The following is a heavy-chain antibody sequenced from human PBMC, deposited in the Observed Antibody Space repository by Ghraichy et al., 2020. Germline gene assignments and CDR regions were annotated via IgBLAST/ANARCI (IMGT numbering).Heavy chain of an antibody. CDR1: GGSISSSSYY. CDR3: ARHTPECSSGWFPYYYYYYGRDV. J-gene: IGHJ6*01. V-gene: IGHV4-39*01. D-gene: IGHD6-19*01. CDR2: IYYSEST. Sequence: SETLSLTCTVSGGSISSSSYYWGWIRQPPGKGLEWIGSIYYSESTYYNPSLKSRVTISVDTSKNQFSLKLSSVTAADTAVYYCARHTPECSSGWFPYYYYYYGRDVWGQGTTVTLSS.